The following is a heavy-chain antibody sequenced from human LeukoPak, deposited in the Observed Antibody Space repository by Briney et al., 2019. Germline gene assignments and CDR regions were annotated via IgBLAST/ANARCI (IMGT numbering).Heavy chain of an antibody. CDR3: ARSRYCSSTSCSTGIYYYYMDV. J-gene: IGHJ6*03. Sequence: ASVKVSCKASGYTFTSYDINWVRQATGQGLEWMGWINPNSGGTNYAQKFQGRVTMTRDTSISTAYMELSRLRSDDTAVYYCARSRYCSSTSCSTGIYYYYMDVWGKGTTVTVSS. CDR2: INPNSGGT. D-gene: IGHD2-2*01. CDR1: GYTFTSYD. V-gene: IGHV1-2*02.